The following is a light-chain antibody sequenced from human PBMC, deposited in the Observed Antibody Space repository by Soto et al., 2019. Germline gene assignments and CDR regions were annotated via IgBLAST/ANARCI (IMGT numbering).Light chain of an antibody. Sequence: QLVLTQPPSASGSPGQSVTISCTGTSSDVGGYNYVSWYQQHPGKAPKFMIYEVSKRPSGVPDRFSGSKSGNTASLTVSGLQAEDEADYYCSSYAGSNNLVFGGGTKLTVL. V-gene: IGLV2-8*01. CDR3: SSYAGSNNLV. CDR1: SSDVGGYNY. CDR2: EVS. J-gene: IGLJ2*01.